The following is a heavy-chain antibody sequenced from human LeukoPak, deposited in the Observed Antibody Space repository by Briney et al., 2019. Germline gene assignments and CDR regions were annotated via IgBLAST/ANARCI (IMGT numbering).Heavy chain of an antibody. Sequence: GGSLRLSCAASGFTFSSYSMNWVRQAPGKGLEWVSSISSSSSYIYYADSVKGRFTISRDNAKNSLYLQMNSLRAEDTAVYYCARDNPGYCSSTSCAHGYYYYYMDVWGKGTTVTVSS. CDR1: GFTFSSYS. J-gene: IGHJ6*03. CDR3: ARDNPGYCSSTSCAHGYYYYYMDV. CDR2: ISSSSSYI. D-gene: IGHD2-2*01. V-gene: IGHV3-21*01.